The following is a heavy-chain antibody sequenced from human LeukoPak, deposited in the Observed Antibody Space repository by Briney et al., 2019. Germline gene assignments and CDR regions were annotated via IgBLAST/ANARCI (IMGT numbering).Heavy chain of an antibody. CDR3: AKDIIKTFRDIVVVVAATAFDY. CDR2: ISGSGGST. V-gene: IGHV3-23*01. J-gene: IGHJ4*02. Sequence: GGSLRLSCAASGFTFSSYAMSWVRQAPGKGLEWVSAISGSGGSTYYVDSVKGRFTISGDNSKNTLYLQMNSLRAEDTAVYYCAKDIIKTFRDIVVVVAATAFDYWGQGTLVTVSS. CDR1: GFTFSSYA. D-gene: IGHD2-15*01.